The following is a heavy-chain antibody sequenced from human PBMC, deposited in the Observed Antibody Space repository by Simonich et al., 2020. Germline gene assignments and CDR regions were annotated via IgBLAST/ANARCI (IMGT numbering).Heavy chain of an antibody. Sequence: QVQLQESGPGLVKPSETLSLTCTVSGGSISSYYWSWIRQPPGKGLEWIGYIYYSGRTNYNPSRKRRVTISVDTSKNQFSLKLSSVTAADTAVYYCARHDRWLQFYFDYWGQGTLVTVSS. CDR1: GGSISSYY. J-gene: IGHJ4*02. D-gene: IGHD5-12*01. CDR2: IYYSGRT. V-gene: IGHV4-59*08. CDR3: ARHDRWLQFYFDY.